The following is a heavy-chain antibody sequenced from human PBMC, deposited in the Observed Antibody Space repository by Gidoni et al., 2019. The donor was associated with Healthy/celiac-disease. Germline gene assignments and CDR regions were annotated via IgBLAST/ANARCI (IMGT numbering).Heavy chain of an antibody. J-gene: IGHJ4*02. V-gene: IGHV1-69*01. D-gene: IGHD2-21*02. CDR2: IIPIFGTA. CDR3: AQGAYCGGDCYSYFDY. CDR1: GGTFSSYA. Sequence: QVQLVQSGAEVKKPGSSVKVPCKASGGTFSSYAISWVRQAPGQGLEWMGGIIPIFGTANYAQKFQGRVTITADESTSTAYMELSSLRSEDTAVYYCAQGAYCGGDCYSYFDYWGQGTLVTVSS.